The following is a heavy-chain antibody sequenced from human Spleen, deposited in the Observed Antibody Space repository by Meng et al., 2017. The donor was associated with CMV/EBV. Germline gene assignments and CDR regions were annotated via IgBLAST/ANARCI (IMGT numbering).Heavy chain of an antibody. CDR2: INTDGSTT. J-gene: IGHJ6*02. CDR3: ASGRRDSYGSGSQNYGMDV. V-gene: IGHV3-74*03. CDR1: GFTFSYYW. Sequence: GGSLRLSCAASGFTFSYYWMHWVRQAPGKGLEWVSRINTDGSTTTYADSVKGRFTISRNNSKNTLYLQMNSLRPEDTAVYYCASGRRDSYGSGSQNYGMDVWGQGTTVTVSS. D-gene: IGHD3-10*01.